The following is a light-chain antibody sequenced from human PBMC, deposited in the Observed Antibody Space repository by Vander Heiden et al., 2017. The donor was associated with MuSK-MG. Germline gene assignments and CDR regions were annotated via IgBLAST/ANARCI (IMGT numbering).Light chain of an antibody. V-gene: IGKV3-20*01. CDR1: QSVSSSH. Sequence: EIVLTQSPGTLSLSPGERATLSCRASQSVSSSHLAWYQQNPGQAPRLLIYVASSRSTGIPDRFSGSGSGRDFTLTISILEPEDFAVYYFQHEGSSPLTFGGGTKVDIK. CDR3: QHEGSSPLT. J-gene: IGKJ4*01. CDR2: VAS.